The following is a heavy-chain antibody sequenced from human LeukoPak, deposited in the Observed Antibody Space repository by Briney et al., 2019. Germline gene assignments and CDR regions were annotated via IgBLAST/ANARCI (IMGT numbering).Heavy chain of an antibody. CDR3: ARDYRARDGYVDY. D-gene: IGHD5-24*01. V-gene: IGHV3-11*01. CDR2: ISSSGSTI. Sequence: PGGALRLACAASGFTFSDYYMSWIRQAPGKGLEWVSYISSSGSTIYYADSVKGRFTISRDNAKNSLYLQMNSLRAEDTAVYYCARDYRARDGYVDYWGQGTLVTVSS. J-gene: IGHJ4*02. CDR1: GFTFSDYY.